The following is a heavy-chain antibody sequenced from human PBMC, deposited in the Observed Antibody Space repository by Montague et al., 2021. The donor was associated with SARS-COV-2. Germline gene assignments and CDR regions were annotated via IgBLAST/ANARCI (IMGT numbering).Heavy chain of an antibody. Sequence: SLRLSCAASGFTFSSYCMHWFRQAPGKGLEWVAVISYDGSNKFYSDSVKGRFTISRDNSKNTLYLQMNSLGADDTAVYYCARVGYGSGSYWAFDVWGQGTMVAVSS. V-gene: IGHV3-30-3*01. CDR1: GFTFSSYC. D-gene: IGHD3-10*01. CDR3: ARVGYGSGSYWAFDV. J-gene: IGHJ3*01. CDR2: ISYDGSNK.